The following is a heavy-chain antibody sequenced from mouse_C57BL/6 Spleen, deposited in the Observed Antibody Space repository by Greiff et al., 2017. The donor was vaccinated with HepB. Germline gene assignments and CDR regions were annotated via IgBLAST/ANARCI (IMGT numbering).Heavy chain of an antibody. D-gene: IGHD1-1*01. CDR2: INPNNGGT. V-gene: IGHV1-22*01. CDR1: GYTFTDYN. J-gene: IGHJ3*01. CDR3: ASPRFITTVVATPFAY. Sequence: EVQLQQSGPELVKPGASVKMSCKASGYTFTDYNMHWVKQSHGKSLEWIGYINPNNGGTSYNQKFKGKATLTVNKSSSTAYMELRSLTSEDSAVYYCASPRFITTVVATPFAYWGQGTLVTVSA.